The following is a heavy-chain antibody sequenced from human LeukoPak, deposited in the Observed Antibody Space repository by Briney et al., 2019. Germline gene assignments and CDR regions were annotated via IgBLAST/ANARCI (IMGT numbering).Heavy chain of an antibody. D-gene: IGHD2-21*02. Sequence: SETLSLTCSVSGASISSGSNYWGWIRQPPGKTLEWIGSIYSSGSTYYNPSLKSRVIIIIDTPKNHFSLKMSSVTAADTAVYYCARDLASCAGDCYSDGFDYWGQGALVTVSS. CDR2: IYSSGST. V-gene: IGHV4-39*07. CDR1: GASISSGSNY. J-gene: IGHJ4*02. CDR3: ARDLASCAGDCYSDGFDY.